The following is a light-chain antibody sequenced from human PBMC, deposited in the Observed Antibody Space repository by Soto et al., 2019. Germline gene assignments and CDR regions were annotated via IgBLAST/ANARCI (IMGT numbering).Light chain of an antibody. Sequence: EMVMTQSPATLSVSPGERATLSCRASQSVSSNLAWYQQKPGQAPRLLIYGASTRATGIPARFSGSGSGTEFTLTISSLEPEDFGTYYCQQSYKMPSFGQGTRLEIK. J-gene: IGKJ5*01. CDR1: QSVSSN. V-gene: IGKV3-15*01. CDR3: QQSYKMPS. CDR2: GAS.